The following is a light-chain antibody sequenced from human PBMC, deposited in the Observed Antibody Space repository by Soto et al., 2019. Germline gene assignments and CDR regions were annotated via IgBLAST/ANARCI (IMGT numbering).Light chain of an antibody. Sequence: EIVMTQSPATRSVSRGERDTLSSRAGQGVTTNFAWYQQKSGQSPRLLIYDVSTRATGVPARFSGTGSETDFTLAISGLQSDDSAVYFCQQYNNWPFSFGQGTRLEI. CDR3: QQYNNWPFS. CDR1: QGVTTN. CDR2: DVS. V-gene: IGKV3-15*01. J-gene: IGKJ5*01.